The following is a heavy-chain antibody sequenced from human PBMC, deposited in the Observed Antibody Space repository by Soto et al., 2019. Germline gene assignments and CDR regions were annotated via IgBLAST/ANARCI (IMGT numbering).Heavy chain of an antibody. Sequence: PSETLSLTFSVSDSSTNKSYWGWIRPAPGKGLEWIGYIHSTGSTKYSPSLKSRLSLSMDTPKTHLTLNLTSVTAADTAVYFCARNKPNNWNDILDAFEFWGQGTMVTVS. CDR2: IHSTGST. D-gene: IGHD1-20*01. CDR3: ARNKPNNWNDILDAFEF. CDR1: DSSTNKSY. V-gene: IGHV4-59*08. J-gene: IGHJ3*01.